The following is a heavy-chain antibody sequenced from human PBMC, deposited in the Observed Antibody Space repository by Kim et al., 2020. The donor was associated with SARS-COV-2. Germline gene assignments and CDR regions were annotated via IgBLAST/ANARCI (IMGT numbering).Heavy chain of an antibody. J-gene: IGHJ5*02. Sequence: GGSLRLSCAASGFTFSSYAMHWVRQAPGKGLEWVALISYDGSDKYYADSVKGRFTISRDNSKSTVYLQLDSLRAEDTAVYYCARGGIVRTNNWFDPCGEGTLVTVSS. D-gene: IGHD1-26*01. CDR2: ISYDGSDK. V-gene: IGHV3-30*03. CDR1: GFTFSSYA. CDR3: ARGGIVRTNNWFDP.